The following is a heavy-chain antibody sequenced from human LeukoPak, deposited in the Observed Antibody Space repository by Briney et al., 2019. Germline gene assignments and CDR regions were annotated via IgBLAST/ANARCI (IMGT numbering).Heavy chain of an antibody. CDR3: ARDLDSSSV. J-gene: IGHJ2*01. V-gene: IGHV3-48*01. Sequence: PGGSLRLSCAASGFTFSSYSVNWVRQAPGKGLEWVSYISSRSMTIYYADSVKGRFTISRDNAKNSLYLQMNSLRAEDTAVYYCARDLDSSSVWGRGTLVTVSS. CDR2: ISSRSMTI. CDR1: GFTFSSYS. D-gene: IGHD6-19*01.